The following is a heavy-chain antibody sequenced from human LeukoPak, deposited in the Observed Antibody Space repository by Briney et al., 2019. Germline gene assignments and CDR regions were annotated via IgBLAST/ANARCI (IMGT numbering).Heavy chain of an antibody. CDR3: VREGNELLSKNFDY. V-gene: IGHV1-2*02. D-gene: IGHD2-21*02. Sequence: GASVKVSCKASGFTFSGHYIHWVRQAPGQGLEWMGYINPHSGGTSSPQKFQGRVTTTTDTSISAVYMELSSLTSDDTAMYYCVREGNELLSKNFDYWGQGSLVTVSS. CDR2: INPHSGGT. CDR1: GFTFSGHY. J-gene: IGHJ4*02.